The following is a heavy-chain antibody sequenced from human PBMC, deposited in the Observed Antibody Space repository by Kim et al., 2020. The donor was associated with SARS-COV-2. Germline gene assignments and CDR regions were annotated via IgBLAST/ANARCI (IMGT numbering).Heavy chain of an antibody. Sequence: SETLSLTCTVSGGSISSYYWSWIRQPPGKGLEWIGYIYYSGSTNYNPSLKSRVTISVDTSKNQFSLKLSSVTAADTAVHYCAREGYSGPGRYYPDYCGQG. D-gene: IGHD3-10*01. V-gene: IGHV4-59*01. CDR1: GGSISSYY. CDR2: IYYSGST. J-gene: IGHJ4*02. CDR3: AREGYSGPGRYYPDY.